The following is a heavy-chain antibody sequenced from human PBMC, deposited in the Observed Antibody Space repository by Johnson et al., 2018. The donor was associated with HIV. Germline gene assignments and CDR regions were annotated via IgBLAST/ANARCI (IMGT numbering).Heavy chain of an antibody. CDR1: GFTFSSYG. CDR3: AAAEYDAFDI. CDR2: IRYDGSNK. J-gene: IGHJ3*02. V-gene: IGHV3-30*02. Sequence: QVQLVESGGGVVQPGGSLRLSCAASGFTFSSYGMHWVRQAPGKGLAWVAFIRYDGSNKYYADSVKGRFTISRDNSKNTLYLQMNSLRAEDTAVYYCAAAEYDAFDIWGQGTMVTVSS. D-gene: IGHD6-6*01.